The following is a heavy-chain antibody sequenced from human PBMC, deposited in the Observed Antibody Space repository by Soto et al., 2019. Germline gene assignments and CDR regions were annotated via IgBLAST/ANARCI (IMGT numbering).Heavy chain of an antibody. D-gene: IGHD3-3*02. J-gene: IGHJ4*02. CDR3: ARGAFHNYYVDS. V-gene: IGHV3-74*01. Sequence: EVQLVESGGDSVQPGGSLRLSCAASGFTFSTYWMHWVRQAPGEGLVWVSRIKGDGSSTSSADSVEGRFTISRDNAKNTVYLHMNSLRADDTAVYYCARGAFHNYYVDSWCQGTLVTVSS. CDR2: IKGDGSST. CDR1: GFTFSTYW.